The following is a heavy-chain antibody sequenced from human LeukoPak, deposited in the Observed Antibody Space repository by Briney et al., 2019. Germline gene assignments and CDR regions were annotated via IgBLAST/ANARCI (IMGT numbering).Heavy chain of an antibody. J-gene: IGHJ5*02. V-gene: IGHV4-39*07. D-gene: IGHD1-7*01. CDR1: GGSVSSSRYY. Sequence: PSETLSLTCTVSGGSVSSSRYYWGWIRQPPGKGLEWIGSIFYSGSTYHNPSLKSRVTISVDTSKNQFSLKLSSATAADTAVYYCARDVEDWNYMGFDPWGQGTLVTVSS. CDR2: IFYSGST. CDR3: ARDVEDWNYMGFDP.